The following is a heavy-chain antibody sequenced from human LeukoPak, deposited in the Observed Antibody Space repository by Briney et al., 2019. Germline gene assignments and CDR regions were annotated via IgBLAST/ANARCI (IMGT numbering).Heavy chain of an antibody. CDR3: ARHQDGYDSSGYSTPYYYYYMDV. Sequence: PSETLSLTCAVYGGSFSGYYWSWIRQPPGKGLEWIGEINHSGSTNYNPSLKSRVTISVDTSKNQLSLKLSSVTAADTAVYYCARHQDGYDSSGYSTPYYYYYMDVWGKGTTVTISS. J-gene: IGHJ6*03. CDR1: GGSFSGYY. D-gene: IGHD3-22*01. CDR2: INHSGST. V-gene: IGHV4-34*01.